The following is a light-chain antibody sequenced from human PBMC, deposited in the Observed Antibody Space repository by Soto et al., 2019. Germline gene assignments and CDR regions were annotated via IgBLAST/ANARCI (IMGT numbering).Light chain of an antibody. CDR2: DVS. CDR1: SSDVGGYNY. Sequence: QSALTQPASVSGSPGQSITISCTGTSSDVGGYNYVSWYQQHPGKAPKLMVYDVSNRPSGASNRFSGSESGNTASLTISGLQAEDEADYYCSSYTISSTYVFGTGTKVTVL. CDR3: SSYTISSTYV. V-gene: IGLV2-14*01. J-gene: IGLJ1*01.